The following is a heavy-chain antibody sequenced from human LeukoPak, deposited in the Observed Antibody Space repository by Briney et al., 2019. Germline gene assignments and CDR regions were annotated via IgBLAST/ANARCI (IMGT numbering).Heavy chain of an antibody. D-gene: IGHD6-19*01. CDR3: AREWLGV. Sequence: SETLSLTCAVYGGSFSGYYWSWIRQPPGKGLEWIGEINHSGSTNYNPSLKSRVTISVDTSKNQFSLKLSSVTAADTAVYYCAREWLGVWGQGTMVTVSS. J-gene: IGHJ3*01. CDR1: GGSFSGYY. V-gene: IGHV4-34*01. CDR2: INHSGST.